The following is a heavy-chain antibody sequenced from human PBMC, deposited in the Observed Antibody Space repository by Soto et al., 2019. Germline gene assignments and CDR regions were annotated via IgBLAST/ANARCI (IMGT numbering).Heavy chain of an antibody. V-gene: IGHV1-3*01. CDR1: GYTFRAYP. CDR3: ARDTDVTLVTPLDY. D-gene: IGHD4-17*01. J-gene: IGHJ4*02. CDR2: INASNGNT. Sequence: QVQLLQSGAEVKKPGASVKVSCKASGYTFRAYPIYWVRQAPGQRLECMGWINASNGNTRYSEKFEGRVTFTRDTAATTADMECSSLRSEDTAVYFCARDTDVTLVTPLDYWGQGTPVTVSS.